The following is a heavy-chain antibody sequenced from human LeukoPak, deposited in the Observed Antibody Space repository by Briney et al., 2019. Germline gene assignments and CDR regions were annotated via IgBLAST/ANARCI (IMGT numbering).Heavy chain of an antibody. V-gene: IGHV3-64D*09. CDR2: ISSNGGST. J-gene: IGHJ4*02. Sequence: PGGSLRLSCSASGFTFSGYDMHWVRQAPGKGLEYVSAISSNGGSTYYADSVKGRFTISRDNSKNTLYLQMSSLRAEDTAVYYYVKDRSGYDYFDFWGQGTLVTVSS. CDR1: GFTFSGYD. D-gene: IGHD5-12*01. CDR3: VKDRSGYDYFDF.